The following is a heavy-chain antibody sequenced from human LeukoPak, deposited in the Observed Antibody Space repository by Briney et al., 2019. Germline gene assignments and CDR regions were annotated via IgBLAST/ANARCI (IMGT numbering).Heavy chain of an antibody. Sequence: PGGSLRLSCAAHGFTLSSDWMHWVRQAPGKGLVWVSYINSDGSTTDYADSVKGRFTISRDNAKNTLYLQMISRRTEDTAVFYCGRISGATGGAFDIWGQGTMVTVSS. CDR3: GRISGATGGAFDI. CDR1: GFTLSSDW. J-gene: IGHJ3*02. D-gene: IGHD1-26*01. V-gene: IGHV3-74*01. CDR2: INSDGSTT.